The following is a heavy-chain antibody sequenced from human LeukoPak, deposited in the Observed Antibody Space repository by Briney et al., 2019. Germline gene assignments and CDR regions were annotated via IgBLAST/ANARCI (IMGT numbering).Heavy chain of an antibody. V-gene: IGHV4-59*12. D-gene: IGHD3-22*01. CDR2: IYYSGST. CDR3: AREPNYYDSSDHFDY. CDR1: GGSISSYY. Sequence: SETLSLTCTVSGGSISSYYWSWIRQPPGKGLEWIGYIYYSGSTNYKSSLKSRVTISVDTSKNQFSLKLSSVTAADTAVYYCAREPNYYDSSDHFDYWGQGTLVTVSS. J-gene: IGHJ4*02.